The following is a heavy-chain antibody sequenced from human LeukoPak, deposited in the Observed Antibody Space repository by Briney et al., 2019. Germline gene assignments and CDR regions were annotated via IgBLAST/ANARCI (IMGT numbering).Heavy chain of an antibody. Sequence: SGPGLVKPSQTLSLTGAISGDSVSSKSAAWNWIRQSPSSGLEWLGRADYRYNWYNDYAVSVKSRITIHPATSKNQSSLQLNSVTPDDTAVYSCAKDLSVSHCFDYWGQGTLVTVSS. CDR1: GDSVSSKSAA. D-gene: IGHD3-3*02. V-gene: IGHV6-1*01. CDR2: ADYRYNWYN. J-gene: IGHJ4*02. CDR3: AKDLSVSHCFDY.